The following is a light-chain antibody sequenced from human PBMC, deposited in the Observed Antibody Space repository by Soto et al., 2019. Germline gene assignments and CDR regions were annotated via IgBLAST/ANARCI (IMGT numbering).Light chain of an antibody. CDR3: VAWDDSLNGHV. V-gene: IGLV1-44*01. CDR2: TTD. J-gene: IGLJ1*01. CDR1: SSNIGSNS. Sequence: QSVLTQPPSASGTPGQRVTISCSGSSSNIGSNSVGWYQQLPGAAPKVLISTTDKRPSGVPDRFSGSKPGTSASLAISGLQSEDEADYYCVAWDDSLNGHVFGTGTKLTVL.